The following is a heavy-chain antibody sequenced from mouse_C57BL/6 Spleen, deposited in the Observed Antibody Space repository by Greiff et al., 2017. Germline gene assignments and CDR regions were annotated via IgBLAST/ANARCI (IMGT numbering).Heavy chain of an antibody. CDR1: GYSFTSYY. CDR3: ARDGYYGAWFAY. V-gene: IGHV1-66*01. Sequence: VQLQQSGPELVKPGASVKISCKASGYSFTSYYIHWVKQRPGQGLEWIGWIYPGSGNTKYNEKFKGKATLTADTSSSTAYMQLSSLTSEDSAVYYCARDGYYGAWFAYWGQGTLVTVSA. D-gene: IGHD1-1*01. CDR2: IYPGSGNT. J-gene: IGHJ3*01.